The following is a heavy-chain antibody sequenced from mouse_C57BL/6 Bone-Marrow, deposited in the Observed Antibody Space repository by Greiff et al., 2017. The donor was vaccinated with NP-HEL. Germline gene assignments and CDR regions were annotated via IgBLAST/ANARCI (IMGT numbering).Heavy chain of an antibody. CDR2: IDPSDSYT. J-gene: IGHJ3*01. CDR3: ARGPSFAY. D-gene: IGHD6-1*01. CDR1: GYTFTSYW. V-gene: IGHV1-59*01. Sequence: QVQLQQPGAELVRPGTSVKLSCKASGYTFTSYWMPWVKQRPGQGLEWIGVIDPSDSYTNYNQKFKGKATLTVDTSSSTAYMQISSLTSEDSAVYYCARGPSFAYWGQGTLVTVSA.